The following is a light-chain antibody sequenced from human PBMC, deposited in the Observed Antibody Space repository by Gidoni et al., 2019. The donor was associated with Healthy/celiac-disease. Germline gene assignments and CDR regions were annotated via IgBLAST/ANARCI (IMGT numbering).Light chain of an antibody. J-gene: IGKJ4*02. Sequence: EVVMTQTPATLSVSPGERATLSCRASQSVNSNLAWYQQKPGQAPRLLIYGASTRATGIPARFSGSGSGTEFTLTISSLQSEDFAVYYCQQYNNWPLTFGGXTKVDIK. V-gene: IGKV3-15*01. CDR1: QSVNSN. CDR3: QQYNNWPLT. CDR2: GAS.